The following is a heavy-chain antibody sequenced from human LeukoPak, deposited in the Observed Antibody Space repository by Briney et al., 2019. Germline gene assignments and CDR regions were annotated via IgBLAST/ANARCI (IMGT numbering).Heavy chain of an antibody. CDR1: GFTFSSYG. D-gene: IGHD4-17*01. CDR2: IWYDGSNK. Sequence: GRSLRLSCAASGFTFSSYGMHWVRQAPGKGLEWVAVIWYDGSNKYYADSVKSRFTISRDNSKNTLYLQMNSLRAEDTAVYYCAKDSTVTTSGLFDYWGQGTLVTVSS. J-gene: IGHJ4*02. CDR3: AKDSTVTTSGLFDY. V-gene: IGHV3-33*06.